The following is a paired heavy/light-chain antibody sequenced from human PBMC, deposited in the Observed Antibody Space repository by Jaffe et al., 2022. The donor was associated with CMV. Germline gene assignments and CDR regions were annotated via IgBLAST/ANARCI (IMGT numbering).Light chain of an antibody. J-gene: IGKJ1*01. CDR3: MQGLQNPRT. V-gene: IGKV2-28*01. Sequence: DIVMTQSPLSLPVTPGEPAAISCRSSQSLLYSNGYNYVDWYLHKPGKPPQLLMYLASKRASGVADRFSGSASGTNFTLKISRVEAEDVGVYYCMQGLQNPRTFGPGTRVEI. CDR1: QSLLYSNGYNY. CDR2: LAS.
Heavy chain of an antibody. CDR2: IYPATGAT. CDR1: GYTFIGSF. Sequence: QVHLVQSGAEVKEPGASVKVSCKTSGYTFIGSFMNWVRQAPGQGLEWMANIYPATGATSYAQNFQGRVTVTTDTSTSTAYMELKRLTSDDTALYYCASDIAGQQLHSWGQGTLVTVSS. CDR3: ASDIAGQQLHS. V-gene: IGHV1-2*02. J-gene: IGHJ5*02. D-gene: IGHD4-4*01.